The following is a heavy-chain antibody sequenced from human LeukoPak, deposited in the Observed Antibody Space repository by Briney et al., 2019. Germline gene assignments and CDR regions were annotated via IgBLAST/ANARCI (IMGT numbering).Heavy chain of an antibody. CDR1: GYTFTSYY. D-gene: IGHD3-22*01. Sequence: ASVKVSCKASGYTFTSYYMHWVRQAPGQGLEWMGIINPSGGSTSYAQKFQGRVTMTRDMSTSTVYMELSSLRSEDTAVYYCARDIDSSGYYPHDAFDIWGQGTMVTVSS. J-gene: IGHJ3*02. CDR2: INPSGGST. V-gene: IGHV1-46*01. CDR3: ARDIDSSGYYPHDAFDI.